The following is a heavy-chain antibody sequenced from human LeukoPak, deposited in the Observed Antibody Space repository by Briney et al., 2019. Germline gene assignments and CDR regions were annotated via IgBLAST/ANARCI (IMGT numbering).Heavy chain of an antibody. V-gene: IGHV4-4*02. CDR3: ARDIGSGWPRDY. J-gene: IGHJ4*02. Sequence: SETLSLTCAVSGGSISSSNWWSWVRQPPGKGLEWIGEIYHSGSTNYNPSLESRVTISVDKSKNQFSLKLSSVTAADTAVYYCARDIGSGWPRDYWGQGTLVTVSS. D-gene: IGHD6-19*01. CDR2: IYHSGST. CDR1: GGSISSSNW.